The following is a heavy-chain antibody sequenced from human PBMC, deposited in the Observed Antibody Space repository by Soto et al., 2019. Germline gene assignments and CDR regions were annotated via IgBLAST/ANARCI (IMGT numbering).Heavy chain of an antibody. CDR2: ISSTSSYI. D-gene: IGHD3-22*01. Sequence: GSLRRTCAASGCTFSSYSMNWVRQAPGKGLEWVSSISSTSSYIYYADSVKGRFTISRDNAKNSLYLQMKSLRAEDTAVYYCARDFYDSNRSTWEAFDIWGQGTMVTVSS. J-gene: IGHJ3*02. CDR1: GCTFSSYS. CDR3: ARDFYDSNRSTWEAFDI. V-gene: IGHV3-21*01.